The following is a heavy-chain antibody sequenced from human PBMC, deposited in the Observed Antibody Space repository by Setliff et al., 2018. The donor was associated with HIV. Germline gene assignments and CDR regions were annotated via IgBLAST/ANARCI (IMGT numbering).Heavy chain of an antibody. D-gene: IGHD1-26*01. J-gene: IGHJ4*02. Sequence: ASVKVSCKASGYTFPNYGITWVRQAPGQGLEWMGWISAYTANTNYAQNLQGRVTLTTDTSTSTAYMELRSLRSDDTAVYYCARVRGGATPLDYWGQGTLVTVSS. CDR2: ISAYTANT. CDR1: GYTFPNYG. CDR3: ARVRGGATPLDY. V-gene: IGHV1-18*01.